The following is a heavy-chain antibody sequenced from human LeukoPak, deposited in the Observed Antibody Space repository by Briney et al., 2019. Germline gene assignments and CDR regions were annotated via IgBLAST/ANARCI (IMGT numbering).Heavy chain of an antibody. Sequence: SETLSLTCAVYGGSFSGYYWSWIRQPPGKGLEWIGEINHSGSTNYNPSLKSRVTISVDTSKNQFSLKPSSVTAADTAVYYCANTVGGGYYYYGMDVWGKGTTVTVSS. V-gene: IGHV4-34*01. CDR2: INHSGST. D-gene: IGHD3-16*01. CDR3: ANTVGGGYYYYGMDV. J-gene: IGHJ6*04. CDR1: GGSFSGYY.